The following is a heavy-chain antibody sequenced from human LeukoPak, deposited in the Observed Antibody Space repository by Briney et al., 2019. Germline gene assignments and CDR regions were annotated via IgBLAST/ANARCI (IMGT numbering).Heavy chain of an antibody. Sequence: SETLSLTCAVYGGSFSGYYWSWIRQPPGKGLEWIGEINRSGSTNYNPSLKSRVTISVDTSKNQFSLKLSSVTAADTAVYSCARGIYSSNWFDPWGQGTLVTVSS. CDR3: ARGIYSSNWFDP. V-gene: IGHV4-34*01. CDR1: GGSFSGYY. J-gene: IGHJ5*02. CDR2: INRSGST. D-gene: IGHD5-12*01.